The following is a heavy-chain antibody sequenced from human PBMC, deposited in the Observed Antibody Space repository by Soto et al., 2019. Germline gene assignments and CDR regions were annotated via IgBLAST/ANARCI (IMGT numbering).Heavy chain of an antibody. D-gene: IGHD6-19*01. J-gene: IGHJ5*02. CDR1: GFTFSSYA. CDR3: AKDRKKGSGWPNWFDP. V-gene: IGHV3-23*01. Sequence: GGSLRLSCAASGFTFSSYAMSWVRQAPGKGLEWVSAISGSGGSTYYADSVKGRFTISRDNSKNTLYLQMNSLRAEDTAVYYCAKDRKKGSGWPNWFDPWGQGTLVTVSS. CDR2: ISGSGGST.